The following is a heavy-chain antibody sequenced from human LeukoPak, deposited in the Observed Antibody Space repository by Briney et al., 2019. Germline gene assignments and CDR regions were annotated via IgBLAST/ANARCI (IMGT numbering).Heavy chain of an antibody. D-gene: IGHD6-13*01. J-gene: IGHJ1*01. V-gene: IGHV3-23*01. CDR2: ISGSGGST. CDR1: GFTFSSFG. CDR3: AKDASWAAEYFQH. Sequence: SGGTLRLSCAASGFTFSSFGMSWVRQAPGKGLEWVSAISGSGGSTYYADSVKGRFTISRDNSKNTLYLQMNSLRADDTAVYYCAKDASWAAEYFQHWGQGTLVTVSS.